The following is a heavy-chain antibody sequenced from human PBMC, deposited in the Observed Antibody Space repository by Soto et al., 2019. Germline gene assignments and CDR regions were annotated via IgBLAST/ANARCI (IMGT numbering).Heavy chain of an antibody. Sequence: SETLSLTCSVSGASIKSGNNFWSWIRQRPGKGLEWIGYIYYDGGTYYNPSLKSRVTLSVDTFRNQFSLKVTSVTAADTAIYFCARHDYRDYVDSFDYWGPGTPVTVSS. V-gene: IGHV4-30-4*01. CDR2: IYYDGGT. D-gene: IGHD4-17*01. J-gene: IGHJ4*02. CDR1: GASIKSGNNF. CDR3: ARHDYRDYVDSFDY.